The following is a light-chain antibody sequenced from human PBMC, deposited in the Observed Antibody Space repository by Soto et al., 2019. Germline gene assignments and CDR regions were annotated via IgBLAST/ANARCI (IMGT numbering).Light chain of an antibody. V-gene: IGLV1-40*01. CDR2: GNG. CDR3: QSYDSSLSGSEV. Sequence: QSVLTQPPSVSGAPGQRVTISCTGSSSNIGAGHDVHWYQQLPGTAPKLLIYGNGNRPSGVPDRFSGSKSGTSASLAITGLQAEDEADYYCQSYDSSLSGSEVFXTGTNVTVL. J-gene: IGLJ1*01. CDR1: SSNIGAGHD.